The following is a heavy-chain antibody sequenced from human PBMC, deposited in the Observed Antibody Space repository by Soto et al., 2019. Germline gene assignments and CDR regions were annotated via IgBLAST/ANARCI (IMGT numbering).Heavy chain of an antibody. CDR3: TTTGGRAIVVVPAAMDYYYYMDV. CDR2: IKSKTDGGTT. D-gene: IGHD2-2*01. J-gene: IGHJ6*03. CDR1: GFTFSNAW. V-gene: IGHV3-15*01. Sequence: SGGSLRLSCAASGFTFSNAWMSWVRQAPGKGLEWVGRIKSKTDGGTTDYAAPVKGRFTISRDDSKNTLYLQMNSLKTEDTAVYYCTTTGGRAIVVVPAAMDYYYYMDVWGKGTTVTVSS.